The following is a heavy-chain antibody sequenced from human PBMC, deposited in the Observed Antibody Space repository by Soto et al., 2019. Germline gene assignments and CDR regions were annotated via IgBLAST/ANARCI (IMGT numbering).Heavy chain of an antibody. CDR2: IYYSGST. CDR1: GGSISSGDYY. Sequence: SETLSLTCTVSGGSISSGDYYWSWIRQPPGKGLEWIGYIYYSGSTYYNPSLKSRVTISVDTSKNQFSLKLSSVTAADTAVYYCDRAQYYDILPGFDYWGQGTLVTVSS. D-gene: IGHD3-9*01. CDR3: DRAQYYDILPGFDY. V-gene: IGHV4-30-4*01. J-gene: IGHJ4*02.